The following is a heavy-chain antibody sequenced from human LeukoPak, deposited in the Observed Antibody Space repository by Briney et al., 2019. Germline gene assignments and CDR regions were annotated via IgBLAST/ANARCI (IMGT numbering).Heavy chain of an antibody. CDR3: VKEGGGYYYDSSGPDAFDI. V-gene: IGHV3-64D*09. J-gene: IGHJ3*02. CDR1: GFTFSSYA. Sequence: AGGSLRLSCSASGFTFSSYAMHWVRQAPGKGLEYVSAISSNGGSTYYADSVKGRFTISRDNSKNTLYLQMSSLRAEDTAVYYCVKEGGGYYYDSSGPDAFDIWGKGTMVTVSS. CDR2: ISSNGGST. D-gene: IGHD3-22*01.